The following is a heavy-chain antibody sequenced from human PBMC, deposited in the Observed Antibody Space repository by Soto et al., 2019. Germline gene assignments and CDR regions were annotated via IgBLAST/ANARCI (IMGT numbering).Heavy chain of an antibody. CDR2: ISWNSGSI. CDR1: GFTFDDYA. D-gene: IGHD5-12*01. V-gene: IGHV3-9*01. J-gene: IGHJ4*02. CDR3: AKDLREYSGYDGVFDY. Sequence: SLKISCAASGFTFDDYAMHWVRQAPGKGLEWVSGISWNSGSIGYADSVKGRFTISRDNAKNSLYLQMNSLRAEDTALYYCAKDLREYSGYDGVFDYWGQGTLVTVSS.